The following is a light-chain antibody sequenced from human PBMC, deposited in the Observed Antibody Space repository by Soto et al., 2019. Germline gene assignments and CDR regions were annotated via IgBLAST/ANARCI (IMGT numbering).Light chain of an antibody. CDR3: QQYGYSSWT. V-gene: IGKV3-20*01. CDR2: GAS. J-gene: IGKJ1*01. Sequence: EIVLTQSPDILSLSPGERATLSCRASQGMSSAYLAWFQQKPGQAPRLLIYGASTRATGIPDRFSGSGSGTDFTLTISRLEPEDFAVYYCQQYGYSSWTFGQGTKVDSK. CDR1: QGMSSAY.